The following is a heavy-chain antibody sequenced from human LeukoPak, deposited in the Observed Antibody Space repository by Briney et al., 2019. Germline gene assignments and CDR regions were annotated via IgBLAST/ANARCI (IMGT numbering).Heavy chain of an antibody. CDR1: GFTLSTYG. CDR3: ARYFDRSGFYRDAFDV. Sequence: PGGSLRLSCAASGFTLSTYGMSWVRQAPGKGLEWLSYISYSDTAKYYADSVKGRFTISRDNAENSLHLQMNSLRDEDTAVYYCARYFDRSGFYRDAFDVWGQGTTATVSS. D-gene: IGHD3-22*01. V-gene: IGHV3-48*02. CDR2: ISYSDTAK. J-gene: IGHJ3*01.